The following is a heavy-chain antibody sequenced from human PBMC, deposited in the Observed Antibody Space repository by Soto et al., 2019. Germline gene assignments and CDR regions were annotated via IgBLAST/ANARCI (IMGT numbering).Heavy chain of an antibody. V-gene: IGHV3-23*01. Sequence: PGGSLRLSCAASGFTFTSYAMSWVRLTPGKGLEWVSAISGSGSNTFYADSVRGRFTISRDNSKNTVFLQMNNLRAEDKAVYFCARDRAPFDYWGQGTRVTVYS. CDR2: ISGSGSNT. J-gene: IGHJ4*02. CDR3: ARDRAPFDY. D-gene: IGHD1-26*01. CDR1: GFTFTSYA.